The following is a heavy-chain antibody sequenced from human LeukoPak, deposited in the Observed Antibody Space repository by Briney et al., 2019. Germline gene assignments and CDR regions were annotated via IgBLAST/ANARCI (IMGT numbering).Heavy chain of an antibody. V-gene: IGHV4-30-4*01. CDR2: IYYSGSA. D-gene: IGHD1-1*01. Sequence: SETLSLTCTVSGGSISSDDYYWSWIRQPPGKGLEWIGYIYYSGSAYYNPSLKSRVTISLDTSKNQFSLKLSSVTAADTAVYYCARRTTQGDRLDYWGQGTRVTVSS. CDR3: ARRTTQGDRLDY. CDR1: GGSISSDDYY. J-gene: IGHJ4*02.